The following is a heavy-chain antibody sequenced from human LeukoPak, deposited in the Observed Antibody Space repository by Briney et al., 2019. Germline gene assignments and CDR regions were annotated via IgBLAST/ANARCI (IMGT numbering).Heavy chain of an antibody. Sequence: GGSLRLSCAASGFTFSSYWMSWVRQAPGKGLEWVANIKQDGSEKYYVDSVKGRFTISRDNAKNSLYLQMNSLRAEDTAVYYCARDRAGGRTWDFQHWGQGTLVTVSS. J-gene: IGHJ1*01. D-gene: IGHD2-15*01. V-gene: IGHV3-7*01. CDR3: ARDRAGGRTWDFQH. CDR1: GFTFSSYW. CDR2: IKQDGSEK.